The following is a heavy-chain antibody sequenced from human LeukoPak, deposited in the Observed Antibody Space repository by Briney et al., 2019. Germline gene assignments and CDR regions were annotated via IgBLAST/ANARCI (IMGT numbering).Heavy chain of an antibody. CDR1: GFTFSSYD. CDR2: ISGSGGST. CDR3: AKVFKGRGEIAVAGNDY. J-gene: IGHJ4*02. V-gene: IGHV3-23*01. Sequence: PGGSLRLSCAASGFTFSSYDMSWVRQAPGKGLEWVSAISGSGGSTYYADSEKGRFTISRDNSKNTLYLQMNSLRAEDTAVYYCAKVFKGRGEIAVAGNDYWGQGTLVTVSS. D-gene: IGHD6-19*01.